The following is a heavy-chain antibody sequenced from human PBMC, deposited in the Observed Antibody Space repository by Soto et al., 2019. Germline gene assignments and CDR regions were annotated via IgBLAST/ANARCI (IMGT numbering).Heavy chain of an antibody. J-gene: IGHJ6*02. Sequence: QMQLVQSGAEVKKPGASVKVSCKASGFTFTDYYMHWVRQAPGQGLEWLGWINPNSGGTNYAQEVQGRVTITRDTSISTAYMELSRLRSDDTAVYYCARRKIAAVGYHGMDVWGQGTTVTVSS. D-gene: IGHD6-25*01. V-gene: IGHV1-2*02. CDR1: GFTFTDYY. CDR3: ARRKIAAVGYHGMDV. CDR2: INPNSGGT.